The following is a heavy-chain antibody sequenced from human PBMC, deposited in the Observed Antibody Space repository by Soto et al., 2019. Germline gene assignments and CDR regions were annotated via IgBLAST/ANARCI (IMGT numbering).Heavy chain of an antibody. CDR3: ARDRIAVAAGSSDY. Sequence: VQLVESGGGLVQPGGSLRLSCAASGFTVSSNYMSWVRQAPGKGLEWVSVIYSGGSTYYADSVKGRFTISRDNSKNTLYLQMNSLRAEDTAVYYCARDRIAVAAGSSDYWGQGTLVTVSS. CDR2: IYSGGST. V-gene: IGHV3-66*01. J-gene: IGHJ4*02. D-gene: IGHD6-19*01. CDR1: GFTVSSNY.